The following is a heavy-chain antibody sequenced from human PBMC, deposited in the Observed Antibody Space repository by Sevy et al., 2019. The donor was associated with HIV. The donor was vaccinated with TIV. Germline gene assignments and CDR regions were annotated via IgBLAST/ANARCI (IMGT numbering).Heavy chain of an antibody. D-gene: IGHD3-10*01. V-gene: IGHV1-69*13. Sequence: ASVKVSCKASGGTFSSYAISWVRQAPGQGLEWMGGIIPIFGTANYAQKFQGRVTITADESTSTAYMELNSLRSEDTAVYYCARVGSVDYYYGMDVWGQGTTVTVSS. CDR3: ARVGSVDYYYGMDV. CDR1: GGTFSSYA. CDR2: IIPIFGTA. J-gene: IGHJ6*02.